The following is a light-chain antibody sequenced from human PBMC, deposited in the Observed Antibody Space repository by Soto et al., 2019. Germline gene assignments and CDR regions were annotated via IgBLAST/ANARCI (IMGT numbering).Light chain of an antibody. V-gene: IGKV1-5*01. CDR1: QSISSW. CDR2: DAS. Sequence: GDTVTITCLSSQSISSWLAWYQQKPGKAPKLLIYDASILESGVPSRFSGSGSGTEFTLTISSLQPDDFATYYCQQYNSYSPLTFGGGTKVDI. J-gene: IGKJ4*01. CDR3: QQYNSYSPLT.